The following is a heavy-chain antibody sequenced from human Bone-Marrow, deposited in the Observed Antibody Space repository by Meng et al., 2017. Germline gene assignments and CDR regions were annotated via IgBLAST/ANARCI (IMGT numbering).Heavy chain of an antibody. CDR1: DFTFSGSD. J-gene: IGHJ3*02. D-gene: IGHD6-19*01. Sequence: GGSLRLSCAASDFTFSGSDVHWVRQASGKGLEWVGRIGGRRKSYAAAYAAPVRGRFTISRDDSRNTAYLQMNSLKTEDSAVYYCTIYIRGHIWGQGTMVTVSS. CDR3: TIYIRGHI. V-gene: IGHV3-73*01. CDR2: IGGRRKSYAA.